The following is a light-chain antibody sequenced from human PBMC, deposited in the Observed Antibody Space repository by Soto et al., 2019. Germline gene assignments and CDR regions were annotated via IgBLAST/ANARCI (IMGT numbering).Light chain of an antibody. CDR2: GAS. CDR3: QQYNNWPYT. Sequence: EIVMTQSPATLSVSPGERATLSCRASQSVSSNLAWYQQKPGQAPRLLIYGASTRATGIPARFSGSGSGTEFTLTISSLQSEDFAVYSCQQYNNWPYTFGQGTTLEIK. J-gene: IGKJ2*01. V-gene: IGKV3-15*01. CDR1: QSVSSN.